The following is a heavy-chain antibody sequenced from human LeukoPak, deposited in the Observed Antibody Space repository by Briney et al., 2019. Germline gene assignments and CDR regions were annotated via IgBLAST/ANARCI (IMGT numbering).Heavy chain of an antibody. D-gene: IGHD1-26*01. Sequence: SETLSLTCTVSGGSISSGSYYWGWIRQHPGKGLEWIGYIYYSGSTYYNPSLKSRVTISVDTSKNQFSLKLSSVTAADTAVYYCARGPYSGSYYFDYWGQGTLVTVSS. J-gene: IGHJ4*02. V-gene: IGHV4-31*03. CDR2: IYYSGST. CDR1: GGSISSGSYY. CDR3: ARGPYSGSYYFDY.